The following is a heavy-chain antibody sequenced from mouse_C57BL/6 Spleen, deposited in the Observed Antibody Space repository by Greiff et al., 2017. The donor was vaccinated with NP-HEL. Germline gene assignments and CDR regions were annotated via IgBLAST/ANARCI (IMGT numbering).Heavy chain of an antibody. D-gene: IGHD3-2*02. Sequence: QVQLQQPGAELVKPGASVKLSCKASGYTFTSYWMQWVKQRPGQGLEWIGEIDPSDSYTNYNQKFKGKATLTVDTSSSTAYMQLSSLTSEYSAVYYCARSSGYVLNAMDYGGQGTSVTVSS. J-gene: IGHJ4*01. CDR2: IDPSDSYT. CDR3: ARSSGYVLNAMDY. CDR1: GYTFTSYW. V-gene: IGHV1-50*01.